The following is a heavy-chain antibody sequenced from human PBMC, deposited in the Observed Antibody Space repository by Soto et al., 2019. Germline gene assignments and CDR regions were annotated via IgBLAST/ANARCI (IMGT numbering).Heavy chain of an antibody. Sequence: GGSLRLSCATSGFTFNRYAMSWVRQAPGKGLDWVSAISGSGLSTYYADSVKGRFTISRDNSKNTLYLQMNSLRAEDTAVYYCAKESGIAVASVDYWGQGTLVTVSS. D-gene: IGHD6-19*01. J-gene: IGHJ4*02. V-gene: IGHV3-23*01. CDR3: AKESGIAVASVDY. CDR1: GFTFNRYA. CDR2: ISGSGLST.